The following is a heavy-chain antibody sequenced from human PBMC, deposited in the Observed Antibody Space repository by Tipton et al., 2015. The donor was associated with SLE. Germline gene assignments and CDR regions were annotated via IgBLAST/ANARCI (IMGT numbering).Heavy chain of an antibody. CDR2: INTYNDNT. V-gene: IGHV1-18*01. Sequence: QVQLVQSGAEVKKPGASVKVSCKASDYTFTNYGISWVRQAPGQGLEWMGWINTYNDNTNYAQRFQGRVTMTTDTSTSTAYMELKSLRSDDTAVYYCARDRRLTVLRGDWFDPWGQGTLVTVSS. D-gene: IGHD3-10*01. J-gene: IGHJ5*02. CDR3: ARDRRLTVLRGDWFDP. CDR1: DYTFTNYG.